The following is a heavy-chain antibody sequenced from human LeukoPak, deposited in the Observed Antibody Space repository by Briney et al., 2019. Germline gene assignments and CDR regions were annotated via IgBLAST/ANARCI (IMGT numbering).Heavy chain of an antibody. J-gene: IGHJ3*02. CDR2: INPNSGGT. V-gene: IGHV1-2*02. CDR1: GYTFTGYY. Sequence: ASVKVSCKASGYTFTGYYMHWVRQAPGQGLESMGWINPNSGGTNYAQKFQGRVTMTRDTSISTAYMELSSLRSDDTAVYYRARGIAAAPRSAFDIWGQGTMVTVSS. CDR3: ARGIAAAPRSAFDI. D-gene: IGHD6-13*01.